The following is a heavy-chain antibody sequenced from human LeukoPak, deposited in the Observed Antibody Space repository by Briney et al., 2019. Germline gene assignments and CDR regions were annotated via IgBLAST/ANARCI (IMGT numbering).Heavy chain of an antibody. Sequence: ASVKVSCKASGYTFTSYGISCVRQAPGQGLEWMGWISAYNGNTNYAQKLQGRVTMTTDTSTSTAYMELRSLRSDDTAVYYCARRIVVVTTGPHFDYWGQGTLVTVSS. CDR3: ARRIVVVTTGPHFDY. J-gene: IGHJ4*02. D-gene: IGHD3-22*01. V-gene: IGHV1-18*01. CDR1: GYTFTSYG. CDR2: ISAYNGNT.